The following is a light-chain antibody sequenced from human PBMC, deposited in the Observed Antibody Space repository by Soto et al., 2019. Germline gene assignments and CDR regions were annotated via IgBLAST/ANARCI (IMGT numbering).Light chain of an antibody. CDR1: QSISSY. J-gene: IGKJ1*01. CDR2: AAS. Sequence: IQMTQSPSSLSASVGDRVTITCRASQSISSYLNWYQQKPGKAPKLLIYAASSLQSGVPSRFSGSGPGTDFTLTISSLQPEDFATYYCQQSYSTPTFGQGTKVEIK. V-gene: IGKV1-39*01. CDR3: QQSYSTPT.